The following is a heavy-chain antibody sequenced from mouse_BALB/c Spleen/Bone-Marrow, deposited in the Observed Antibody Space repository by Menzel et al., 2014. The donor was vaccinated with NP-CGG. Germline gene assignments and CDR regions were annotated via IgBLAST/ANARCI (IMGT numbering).Heavy chain of an antibody. CDR2: ISNGGGST. CDR3: ARNAFYRGYAMDY. D-gene: IGHD2-12*01. J-gene: IGHJ4*01. V-gene: IGHV5-12*02. CDR1: GFTFSDYY. Sequence: EVQLVESGGGLVQPGVSLKLSCATSGFTFSDYYMHWVRQTPEKRLEWVAYISNGGGSTYYPDTVKGRFTISRDNAKNTLYQQMSRLKSEDTAMYYCARNAFYRGYAMDYWGQGTSVTVSS.